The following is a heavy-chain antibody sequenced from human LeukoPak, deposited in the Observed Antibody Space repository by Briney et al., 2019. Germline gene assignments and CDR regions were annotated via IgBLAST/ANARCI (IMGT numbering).Heavy chain of an antibody. CDR3: ARDDQYQLLYLGY. Sequence: SSVKVSCKASGGTFSSYAISWVRQAPGQGLEWMGRIIPIFGTANYAQKFQGRVTTTTDESTSTAYMELSSLRSEDTAVYYCARDDQYQLLYLGYWGQGTLVTVSS. J-gene: IGHJ4*02. CDR1: GGTFSSYA. CDR2: IIPIFGTA. V-gene: IGHV1-69*05. D-gene: IGHD2-2*02.